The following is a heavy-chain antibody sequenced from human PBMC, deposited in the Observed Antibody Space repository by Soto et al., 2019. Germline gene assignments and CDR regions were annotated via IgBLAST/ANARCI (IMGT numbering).Heavy chain of an antibody. V-gene: IGHV1-18*04. CDR3: ARGRGCTVVRGKAISDAFNV. Sequence: QAHLVQSEAEVKKAGASVKVSCKASGYTFVNHGLNWVRQAPGQGLEWMGWINPYNGNTNYVQNYQGRGSITTATSTTTASTEPRALSSGATAVCFCARGRGCTVVRGKAISDAFNVWGQATVATVSS. D-gene: IGHD3-10*01. CDR1: GYTFVNHG. J-gene: IGHJ3*01. CDR2: INPYNGNT.